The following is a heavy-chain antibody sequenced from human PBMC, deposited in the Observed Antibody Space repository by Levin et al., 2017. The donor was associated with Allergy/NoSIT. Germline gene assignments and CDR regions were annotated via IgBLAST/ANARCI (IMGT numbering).Heavy chain of an antibody. CDR3: ARHASNWYGMSDY. Sequence: KVSCKASGYSFTNYWIGWVRQMPGKGLEWMGIIYPGDSDTKYSPSFQGQVTISADKSISTAYLQWSSLKASDSAMYYCARHASNWYGMSDYWGQGTLVTVSS. V-gene: IGHV5-51*01. J-gene: IGHJ4*02. CDR1: GYSFTNYW. CDR2: IYPGDSDT. D-gene: IGHD6-13*01.